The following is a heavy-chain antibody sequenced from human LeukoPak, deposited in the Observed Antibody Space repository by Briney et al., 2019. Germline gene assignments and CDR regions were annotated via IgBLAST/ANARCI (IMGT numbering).Heavy chain of an antibody. Sequence: PSETLSLTCTVSGGSISSYYWSWIRQPPGKGLEGIGYIYYSGSTNYNPSLKSRVTISVDTSKNQFSLKLSSVTAADTAVYYCARTGNSGYDFNRGSVYNWFDPWGQGTLVTVSS. D-gene: IGHD5-12*01. CDR3: ARTGNSGYDFNRGSVYNWFDP. CDR1: GGSISSYY. CDR2: IYYSGST. J-gene: IGHJ5*02. V-gene: IGHV4-59*13.